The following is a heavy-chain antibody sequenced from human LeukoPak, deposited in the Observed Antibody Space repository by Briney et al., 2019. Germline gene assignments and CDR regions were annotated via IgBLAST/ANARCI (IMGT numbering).Heavy chain of an antibody. CDR2: MNPNSGNT. J-gene: IGHJ4*02. D-gene: IGHD1-26*01. CDR3: ATSGSYLYYFDY. CDR1: GYTFTSYD. V-gene: IGHV1-8*03. Sequence: ASVKVSCKASGYTFTSYDINWVRQATGQGLEWMGWMNPNSGNTGYAQKFQGRVTITTDESTSTAYMELSSLRSEDTAVYYCATSGSYLYYFDYWGQGTLVTVSS.